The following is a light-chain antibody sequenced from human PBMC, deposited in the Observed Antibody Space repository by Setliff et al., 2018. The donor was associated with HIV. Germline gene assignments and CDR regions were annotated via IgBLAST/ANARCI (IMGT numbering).Light chain of an antibody. V-gene: IGLV2-11*01. Sequence: QSVLAQPRSVSGSPGQSVTIPCTGTSSDVGSYNYVTWYQQHPGKVPKLMIYDVTRRPSGVPDRFSGSRSGNTASLTISGLQAEDEADYYCSSYTSSLTYVFGTGTKVTVL. CDR2: DVT. J-gene: IGLJ1*01. CDR1: SSDVGSYNY. CDR3: SSYTSSLTYV.